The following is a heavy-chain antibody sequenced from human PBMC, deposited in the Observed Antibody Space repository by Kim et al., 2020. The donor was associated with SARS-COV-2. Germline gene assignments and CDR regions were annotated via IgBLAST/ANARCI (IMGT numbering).Heavy chain of an antibody. CDR1: GFTFSSYE. CDR3: AREYRSYNWNRPADY. V-gene: IGHV3-48*03. CDR2: ISSSGSTI. Sequence: GGSLRLSCAASGFTFSSYEMNWVRQAPGKGLEWVSYISSSGSTIYYADSVKGRFTISRDNAKNSLYLQMNSLRAEDTAVYYCAREYRSYNWNRPADYWGQGTLVTVSS. D-gene: IGHD1-20*01. J-gene: IGHJ4*02.